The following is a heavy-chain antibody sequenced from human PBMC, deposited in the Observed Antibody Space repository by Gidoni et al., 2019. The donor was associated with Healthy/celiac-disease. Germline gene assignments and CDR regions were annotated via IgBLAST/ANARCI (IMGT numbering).Heavy chain of an antibody. Sequence: QVQLVQSGAAVKKPGASVKVSCKVSGYPLTDLSMPWVRQAPGKGLEWTGGFDPEDGETIYAQKFQGRVTMTEDTSTDTAYMELSSLRSEDTAVYYCATDTPTVTPYYYYYGMDVWGQGTTVTVSS. CDR3: ATDTPTVTPYYYYYGMDV. D-gene: IGHD4-17*01. CDR1: GYPLTDLS. J-gene: IGHJ6*02. V-gene: IGHV1-24*01. CDR2: FDPEDGET.